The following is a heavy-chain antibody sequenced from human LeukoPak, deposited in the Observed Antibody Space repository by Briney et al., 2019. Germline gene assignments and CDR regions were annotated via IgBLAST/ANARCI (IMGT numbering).Heavy chain of an antibody. CDR2: IIPIFGTA. CDR3: ARGENYYDSSGYYA. J-gene: IGHJ5*02. Sequence: SVKVSCKASGGTFSSYAISWVRQAPEQGLEWMGGIIPIFGTANYAQKFQGRVTITTDESTSTAYMELSSLRSEDTAVYYCARGENYYDSSGYYAWGQGTLVTVSS. D-gene: IGHD3-22*01. V-gene: IGHV1-69*05. CDR1: GGTFSSYA.